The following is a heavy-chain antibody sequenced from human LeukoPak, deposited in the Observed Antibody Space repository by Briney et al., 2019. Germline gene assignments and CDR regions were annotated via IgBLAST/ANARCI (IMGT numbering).Heavy chain of an antibody. D-gene: IGHD3-9*01. CDR2: ISYDGSNK. J-gene: IGHJ4*02. CDR1: GFTFSSYG. CDR3: TKGGVVLTILDY. V-gene: IGHV3-30*18. Sequence: GGSLRLSCAASGFTFSSYGMHWVRQAPGKGLEWVAVISYDGSNKYYADSVKGRFTISRDNSKNTLYLQVNSLRAEDTAVYYCTKGGVVLTILDYWGQETLVTVSS.